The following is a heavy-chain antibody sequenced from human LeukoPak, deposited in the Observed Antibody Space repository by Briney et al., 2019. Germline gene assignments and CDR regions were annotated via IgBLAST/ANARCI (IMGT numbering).Heavy chain of an antibody. Sequence: ASETLSLTCTVSGGSISSSSYYWGWIRQPPGKGLQWIGSIYYSGSTYYNPSLKSRVTISVDTSKNQSSLKLSSVTAADTAVYYSARDYFDWLSILAFAFDIWGQGTMVTVSS. J-gene: IGHJ3*02. CDR1: GGSISSSSYY. D-gene: IGHD3-9*01. V-gene: IGHV4-39*07. CDR3: ARDYFDWLSILAFAFDI. CDR2: IYYSGST.